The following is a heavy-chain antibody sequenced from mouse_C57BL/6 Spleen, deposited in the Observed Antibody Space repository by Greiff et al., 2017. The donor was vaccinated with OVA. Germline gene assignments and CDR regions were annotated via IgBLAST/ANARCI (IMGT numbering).Heavy chain of an antibody. CDR3: ARHYYYGSNPRGYFEV. V-gene: IGHV7-3*01. J-gene: IGHJ1*03. D-gene: IGHD1-1*01. CDR2: IRNKANGYTT. Sequence: EVQGVESGGGLVQPGGSLSLSCAASGFTFTDYYMSWVRQPPGKALEWLGFIRNKANGYTTEYSASVKGRFTISRDNSQSILYLQMNALRAEDSATYYCARHYYYGSNPRGYFEVWGTGTTVTVSS. CDR1: GFTFTDYY.